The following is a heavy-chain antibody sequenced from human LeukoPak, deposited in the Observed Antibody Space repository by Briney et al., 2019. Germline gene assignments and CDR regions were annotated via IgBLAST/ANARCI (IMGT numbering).Heavy chain of an antibody. CDR2: INPNSGGT. CDR3: ARDHCVSSGCYEDYYYGMDV. V-gene: IGHV1-2*02. J-gene: IGHJ6*02. D-gene: IGHD2-2*01. CDR1: GYTFTGYY. Sequence: ASVKVSCKASGYTFTGYYMQWVRQAPGQGLEGMVWINPNSGGTNYAEEFQGRVTVTRDTSISTAYMALSRLSSDDTAVYFCARDHCVSSGCYEDYYYGMDVWGRGTTVTVSS.